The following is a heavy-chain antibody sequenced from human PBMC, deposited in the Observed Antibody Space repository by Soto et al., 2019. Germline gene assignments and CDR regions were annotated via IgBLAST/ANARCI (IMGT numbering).Heavy chain of an antibody. CDR1: GFTFSSYA. D-gene: IGHD4-17*01. V-gene: IGHV3-23*01. Sequence: EVQLLESGGGLVQPGGSLRLSCAASGFTFSSYAMNWVRQAPGKGLEWVSVISGSGGSTYYADAVKGRFTISRDNSKIPLYLQMNSLRAEDTAVYYCATRTVGWYFDLWGRGTLVTVAS. CDR3: ATRTVGWYFDL. CDR2: ISGSGGST. J-gene: IGHJ2*01.